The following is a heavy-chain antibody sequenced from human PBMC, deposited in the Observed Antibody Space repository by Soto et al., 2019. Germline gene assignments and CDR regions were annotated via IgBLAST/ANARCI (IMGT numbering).Heavy chain of an antibody. CDR1: GYTFTDYY. Sequence: ASVKVSCKSSGYTFTDYYTHWVRQAPGQGLEWMGGMNPKSGGAYIAQKFQGRVTLTRDTSIGTAYIEVNSLTSDDTAVYFYTCENIETTDDYYDALDIWGQGTTVTVSS. V-gene: IGHV1-2*02. CDR3: TCENIETTDDYYDALDI. D-gene: IGHD4-17*01. CDR2: MNPKSGGA. J-gene: IGHJ3*02.